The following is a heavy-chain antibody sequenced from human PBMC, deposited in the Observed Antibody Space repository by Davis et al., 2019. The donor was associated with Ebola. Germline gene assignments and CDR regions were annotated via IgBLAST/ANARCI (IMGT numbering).Heavy chain of an antibody. CDR3: AKGHYQPTAGYYYGMDV. Sequence: GGSLRLSCAASGFTFSSYSMNWVRQAPGKGLEWVAVISYDGSNKYYADSVKGRFTISRDNSKNTLYLQMNSLRAEDTAVYYCAKGHYQPTAGYYYGMDVWGQGTLVTVSS. CDR1: GFTFSSYS. D-gene: IGHD2-2*01. J-gene: IGHJ6*02. CDR2: ISYDGSNK. V-gene: IGHV3-30*18.